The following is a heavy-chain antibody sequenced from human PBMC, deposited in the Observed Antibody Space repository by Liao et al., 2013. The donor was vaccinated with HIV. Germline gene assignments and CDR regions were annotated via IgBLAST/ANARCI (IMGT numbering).Heavy chain of an antibody. CDR1: GGSFSGYY. CDR2: INHSGST. D-gene: IGHD6-13*01. J-gene: IGHJ6*03. CDR3: ARVRGIAAAGLYFYYYYMDV. V-gene: IGHV4-34*01. Sequence: QVQLQQWGAGLLKPSETLSLTCAVYGGSFSGYYWSWIRQPPGKGLEWIGEINHSGSTNYNPSLKSRVTISVDTSKNQFSLKLNSVTAADTAVYYCARVRGIAAAGLYFYYYYMDVWGKGTTVTVSS.